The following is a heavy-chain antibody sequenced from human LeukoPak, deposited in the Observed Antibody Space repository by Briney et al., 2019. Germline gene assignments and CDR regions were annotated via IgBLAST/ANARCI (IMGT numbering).Heavy chain of an antibody. J-gene: IGHJ4*02. D-gene: IGHD1-26*01. V-gene: IGHV3-7*01. CDR1: GFTFSTYW. CDR3: AKPTRGSGSFLIEY. Sequence: PGGSLRLSCTASGFTFSTYWMTWVRQAPGKGLEWVANIKEDGSETGYADSVKGRFTISRDNAKNSLYLQMNSLRAEDTAVYYCAKPTRGSGSFLIEYWGQGTLVTVSS. CDR2: IKEDGSET.